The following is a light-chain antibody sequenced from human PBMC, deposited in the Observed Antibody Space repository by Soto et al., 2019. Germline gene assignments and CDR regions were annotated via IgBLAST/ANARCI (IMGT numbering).Light chain of an antibody. CDR3: CSYAGIVV. CDR1: SSDVGGYNY. V-gene: IGLV2-11*01. Sequence: QSVLTQPRSVSGSPGQSVTISSTGTSSDVGGYNYVSWYQQHPGKAPKLMIYDVSKRPSGVPDRFSGSKSGNTASLTISGLQAEDEADYYCCSYAGIVVFGGGTKVTVL. J-gene: IGLJ2*01. CDR2: DVS.